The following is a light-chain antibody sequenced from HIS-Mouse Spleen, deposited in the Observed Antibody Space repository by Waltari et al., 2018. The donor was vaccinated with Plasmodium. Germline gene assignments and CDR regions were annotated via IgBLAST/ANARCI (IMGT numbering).Light chain of an antibody. J-gene: IGLJ2*01. CDR3: QAWDSSTVV. CDR2: QDS. V-gene: IGLV3-1*01. Sequence: SYELTQPPSVSVSPGQTASITCSGDKLGDKYACWYQQKPGQSPVLVIYQDSKRPSGIPEGFSGSNDGNTATLTISGTQAMDEADYYCQAWDSSTVVFGGGTKLTVL. CDR1: KLGDKY.